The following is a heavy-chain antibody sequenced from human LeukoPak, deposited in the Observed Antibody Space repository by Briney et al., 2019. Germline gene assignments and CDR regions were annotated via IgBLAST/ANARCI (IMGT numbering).Heavy chain of an antibody. D-gene: IGHD1-26*01. CDR3: AKDKRSVGRDAFDV. Sequence: GGSLGLSCAASGFIFTTNSMRWVRHPPGKGLEAGSAISYSWCSTYYADSVKRGFTIPRDNSKNTLYLHMTSLGGEETDVYYCAKDKRSVGRDAFDVWGQGTVDTVSS. CDR1: GFIFTTNS. CDR2: ISYSWCST. J-gene: IGHJ3*01. V-gene: IGHV3-23*01.